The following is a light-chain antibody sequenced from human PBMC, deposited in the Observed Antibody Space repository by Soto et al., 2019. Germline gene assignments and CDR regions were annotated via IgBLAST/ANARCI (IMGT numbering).Light chain of an antibody. J-gene: IGKJ1*01. CDR1: QSVSNNY. CDR3: QQYGSSGT. V-gene: IGKV3-20*01. CDR2: GAS. Sequence: EIVLTHSPATLSLSPWERDTLXCMASQSVSNNYLAWYQQKPGQAPRLLIYGASNRATGIPDRFSGSGSGTDFTLTISRLEPEDFAVYYCQQYGSSGTFGQGTKV.